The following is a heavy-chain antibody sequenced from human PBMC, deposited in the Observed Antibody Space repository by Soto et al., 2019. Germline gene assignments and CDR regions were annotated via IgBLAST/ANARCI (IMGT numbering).Heavy chain of an antibody. CDR1: GFSFSRHV. D-gene: IGHD6-19*01. J-gene: IGHJ6*04. Sequence: GGSLRLSCAASGFSFSRHVMHWVRQAPGKGLEWVAVISYDGSNQDYADSVKGRFSISRDNSKNTVYLQMNSLRVEDSAVYYCARDRSSTYYYYGIDLSGKGPTVNVS. CDR3: ARDRSSTYYYYGIDL. CDR2: ISYDGSNQ. V-gene: IGHV3-30-3*01.